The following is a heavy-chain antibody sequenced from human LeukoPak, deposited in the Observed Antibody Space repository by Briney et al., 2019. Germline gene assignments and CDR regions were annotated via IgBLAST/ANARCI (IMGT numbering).Heavy chain of an antibody. CDR1: GGSISSYY. D-gene: IGHD3-22*01. J-gene: IGHJ3*02. Sequence: PSETLSLTCTVSGGSISSYYWSWIRQPPGKGLEWIGYIYYSGSTNYNPSLKSRVTISVDTSKNQFSLKLSSVTAADTAVYYCARERARDSSGYYYAFDIWGQGTMVTVSS. V-gene: IGHV4-59*01. CDR2: IYYSGST. CDR3: ARERARDSSGYYYAFDI.